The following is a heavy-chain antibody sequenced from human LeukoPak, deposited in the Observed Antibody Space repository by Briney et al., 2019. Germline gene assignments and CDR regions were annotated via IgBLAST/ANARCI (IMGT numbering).Heavy chain of an antibody. D-gene: IGHD6-6*01. CDR2: MYYSGST. Sequence: SETLSLTCAVSGASVSGSNYYWGWIRQPPGKGLEWIVSMYYSGSTYNNPSLKSRVTISVDTSKNQFSLKLSSVTAADTAVYYCARATRAARHFDYWGQGTLVTVSS. V-gene: IGHV4-39*07. CDR3: ARATRAARHFDY. J-gene: IGHJ4*02. CDR1: GASVSGSNYY.